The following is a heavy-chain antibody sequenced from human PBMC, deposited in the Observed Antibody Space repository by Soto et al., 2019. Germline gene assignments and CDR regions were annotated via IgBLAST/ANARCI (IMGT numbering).Heavy chain of an antibody. J-gene: IGHJ4*02. CDR3: ARRIVDSSGYYHDY. CDR1: GGSISSSSYY. V-gene: IGHV4-39*01. D-gene: IGHD3-22*01. CDR2: IYYSVST. Sequence: SETLSLTCTVSGGSISSSSYYWGWIRQPPGKGLEWIGSIYYSVSTYYNPSLKSRVTISVDTSKNQFSLKLSSVTAADTAVYYCARRIVDSSGYYHDYWGQGTLVTVSS.